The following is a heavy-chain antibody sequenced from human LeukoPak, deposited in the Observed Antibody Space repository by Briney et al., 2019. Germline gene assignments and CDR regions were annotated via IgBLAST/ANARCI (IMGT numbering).Heavy chain of an antibody. CDR3: ARLRYNDFWSGHWKYYYYMDV. CDR2: IKQDGWEK. Sequence: GGSLRLSCAAWVFTLSIYWMSWVRQARGRGLEGVANIKQDGWEKYYVDSVRGRFTISRDNAKNSLYLQKNRLRAEDTDLYYCARLRYNDFWSGHWKYYYYMDVWGKGTTVTVSS. V-gene: IGHV3-7*01. D-gene: IGHD3-3*01. J-gene: IGHJ6*03. CDR1: VFTLSIYW.